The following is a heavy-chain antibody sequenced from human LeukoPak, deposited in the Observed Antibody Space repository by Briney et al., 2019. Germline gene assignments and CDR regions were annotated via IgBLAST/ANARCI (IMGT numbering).Heavy chain of an antibody. CDR1: GGSISSYY. CDR3: ARDRYYYDSSTYYSAFHT. CDR2: IYTSGSISGST. D-gene: IGHD3-22*01. V-gene: IGHV4-4*07. J-gene: IGHJ3*02. Sequence: SETLSLTCTVSGGSISSYYWSWIRQPAGKGLEWIGCIYTSGSISGSTNYNPSLKSRVTMSVDRSKNQFSLKLSSVTAADTAVYYCARDRYYYDSSTYYSAFHTWGQGTMVTVSS.